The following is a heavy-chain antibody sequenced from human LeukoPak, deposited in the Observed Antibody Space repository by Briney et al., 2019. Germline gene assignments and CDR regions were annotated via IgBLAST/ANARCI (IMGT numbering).Heavy chain of an antibody. J-gene: IGHJ5*02. Sequence: ASVKVSCKASGYTFTGYYMHWVRQAPGQGLEWMGWINPNSGGTNYAQKLQGRVTMTTDTSTSTAYMELRSLRSDDTAVYYCARAYSSGWYLDWFDPWGQGTLVTVSS. CDR1: GYTFTGYY. CDR3: ARAYSSGWYLDWFDP. D-gene: IGHD6-19*01. V-gene: IGHV1-2*02. CDR2: INPNSGGT.